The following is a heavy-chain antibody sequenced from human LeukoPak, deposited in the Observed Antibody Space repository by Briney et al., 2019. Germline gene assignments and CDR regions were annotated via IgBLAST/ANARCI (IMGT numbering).Heavy chain of an antibody. CDR2: IKQDGSRQ. J-gene: IGHJ4*02. D-gene: IGHD3-10*01. CDR3: VNAITLPD. V-gene: IGHV3-7*01. Sequence: GGSLRLSCTTSGIIFKNFWMSWVRQAPGKGPEWVANIKQDGSRQFYVDSVKGRFTISRDNAKNSMYLQMNNLRVEDTAVYYCVNAITLPDWGQGTLVTVSS. CDR1: GIIFKNFW.